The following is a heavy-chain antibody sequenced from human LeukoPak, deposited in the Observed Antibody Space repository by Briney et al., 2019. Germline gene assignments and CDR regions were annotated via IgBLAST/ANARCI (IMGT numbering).Heavy chain of an antibody. J-gene: IGHJ4*02. CDR3: ARHAHLYDSSGYWNY. CDR1: GYSFTSYW. D-gene: IGHD3-22*01. Sequence: GESLKISCKGSGYSFTSYWIGWVRQMPGKGLEWMGIVYPGDSDTRYSPSFQGQVTISADKSISTAYLQWSSLKASDTAMYYCARHAHLYDSSGYWNYWGQGTLVTVSS. CDR2: VYPGDSDT. V-gene: IGHV5-51*01.